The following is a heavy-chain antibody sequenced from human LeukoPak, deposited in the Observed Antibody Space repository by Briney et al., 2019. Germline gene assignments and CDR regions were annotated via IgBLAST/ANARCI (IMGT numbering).Heavy chain of an antibody. V-gene: IGHV3-30*18. D-gene: IGHD4-11*01. CDR1: GFTFSSYG. Sequence: GGSLRLSCAASGFTFSSYGMYWVRQAPGKGLEWLAVISYDGSNKYYADSVKGRFTISRDNSKNTLYLQMNSLRAEDTAVYYCAKILPDTVTADYWGRGTLVTVSS. J-gene: IGHJ4*02. CDR2: ISYDGSNK. CDR3: AKILPDTVTADY.